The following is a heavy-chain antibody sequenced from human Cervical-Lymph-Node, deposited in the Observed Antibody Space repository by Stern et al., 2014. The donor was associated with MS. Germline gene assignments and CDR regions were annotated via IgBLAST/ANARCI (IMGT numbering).Heavy chain of an antibody. J-gene: IGHJ6*04. CDR3: EKDISPPYSRGSGMDV. V-gene: IGHV3-9*01. CDR2: ISWNSGSI. CDR1: GFTFDDYA. D-gene: IGHD6-13*01. Sequence: EVQLVQSGGGLVQPGRSLRLSCAASGFTFDDYAMHWVRQAPGKGLEWVSGISWNSGSIGYADSVKGRFTISRDNAKNSLYLQMNSLRAEDAALYYCEKDISPPYSRGSGMDVWGKGPTVPVSS.